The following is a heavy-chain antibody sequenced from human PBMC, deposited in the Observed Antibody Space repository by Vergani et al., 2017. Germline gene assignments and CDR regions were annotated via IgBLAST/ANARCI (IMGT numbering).Heavy chain of an antibody. CDR1: GGPINSHNYY. CDR3: ARGSCLGGSCDKPLFDY. J-gene: IGHJ4*02. CDR2: IHTSGST. Sequence: QVQLQESGPGLVKPSQTLSLTCTVSGGPINSHNYYWSWIRQPAGKGLEWIGRIHTSGSTNYNPSLKSRVTMSEDTSKNQFSLNLTSVTAADTAVYFCARGSCLGGSCDKPLFDYSGQVILVTVSS. D-gene: IGHD2-15*01. V-gene: IGHV4-61*02.